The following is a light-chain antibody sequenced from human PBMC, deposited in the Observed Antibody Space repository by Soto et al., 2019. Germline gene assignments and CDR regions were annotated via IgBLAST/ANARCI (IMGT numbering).Light chain of an antibody. Sequence: DIQITQSPSTLSATVGDRVTITCRASQSISTWLAWYQQKPGKAPKVLIYDASNRATGIPARFSGSGSGTDFTLTISSLQAEDVAVYYCQQYYSTPPTFGQGTKV. CDR2: DAS. J-gene: IGKJ1*01. V-gene: IGKV1-5*01. CDR3: QQYYSTPPT. CDR1: QSISTW.